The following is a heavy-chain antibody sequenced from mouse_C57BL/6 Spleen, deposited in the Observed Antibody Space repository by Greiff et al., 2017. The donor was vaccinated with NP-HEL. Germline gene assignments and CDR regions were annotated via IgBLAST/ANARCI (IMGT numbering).Heavy chain of an antibody. CDR1: GFNIKDYY. CDR2: IDPEDGDT. V-gene: IGHV14-1*01. Sequence: VQLPHYGAELVRPGASVKLSCTASGFNIKDYYMHRVKQRPEQGLAWIGRIDPEDGDTEYAPKFPGKATMSADTSSNTAYLQLSSLTSEDTAVYYCTTEITTVVPHYFDYWGQGTTLTVSS. D-gene: IGHD1-1*01. J-gene: IGHJ2*01. CDR3: TTEITTVVPHYFDY.